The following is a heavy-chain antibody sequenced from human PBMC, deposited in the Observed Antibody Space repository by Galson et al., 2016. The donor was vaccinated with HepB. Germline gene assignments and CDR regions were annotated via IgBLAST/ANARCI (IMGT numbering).Heavy chain of an antibody. J-gene: IGHJ6*02. D-gene: IGHD2-2*01. CDR1: GFTFRNYG. CDR2: ISGSSAT. CDR3: AKVREACSSTSCYHYYGTDV. Sequence: SLRLSCAASGFTFRNYGMSWVRQAPGKGLEWVSGISGSSATYYADSLKGRFTISRDNSKNTLFLQMNTLRAEDTAVYYCAKVREACSSTSCYHYYGTDVWGQGTLVAVSS. V-gene: IGHV3-23*01.